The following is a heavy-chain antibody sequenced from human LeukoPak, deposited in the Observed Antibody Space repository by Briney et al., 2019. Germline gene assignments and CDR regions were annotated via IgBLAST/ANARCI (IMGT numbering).Heavy chain of an antibody. J-gene: IGHJ4*02. Sequence: QPGGSLRLSCAASGFAVSSNYMSWVRRAPGKGLEWVSVIYSGGSTYYINSVRGRFTISRDNSKNALYLQINSLRAEDTAVYYCAKGIDAGGRYFFDYWGQGTLVTVSS. V-gene: IGHV3-53*01. CDR1: GFAVSSNY. D-gene: IGHD1-26*01. CDR2: IYSGGST. CDR3: AKGIDAGGRYFFDY.